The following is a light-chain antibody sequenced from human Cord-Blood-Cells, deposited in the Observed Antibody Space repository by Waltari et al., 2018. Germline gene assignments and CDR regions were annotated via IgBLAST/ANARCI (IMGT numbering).Light chain of an antibody. J-gene: IGLJ3*02. V-gene: IGLV2-11*01. CDR2: DVS. CDR1: SSDVGGYNY. CDR3: CSDAGSYTWV. Sequence: QSALTQPRSVSGSPGQSVTISCTGTSSDVGGYNYVSWYQQHPGNAPKLMIYDVSKLLSGVPDRVAGSKSGNTASLTMSGLQAEDEADYYCCSDAGSYTWVFGGGTKLTVL.